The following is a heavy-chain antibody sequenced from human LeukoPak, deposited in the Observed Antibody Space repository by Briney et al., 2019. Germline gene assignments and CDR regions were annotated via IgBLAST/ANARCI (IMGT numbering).Heavy chain of an antibody. D-gene: IGHD3-10*01. CDR3: ARGTLRGVISNAFDI. CDR2: IYPDDSDT. J-gene: IGHJ3*02. V-gene: IGHV5-51*01. CDR1: GYSFTSYW. Sequence: GESLKISCKGSGYSFTSYWIAWVRQMPGKGLEYMGVIYPDDSDTRYSPSFQGQVTISADKSISTAYLQWNSLKASDIAMYYCARGTLRGVISNAFDIWGQGTMVTVSS.